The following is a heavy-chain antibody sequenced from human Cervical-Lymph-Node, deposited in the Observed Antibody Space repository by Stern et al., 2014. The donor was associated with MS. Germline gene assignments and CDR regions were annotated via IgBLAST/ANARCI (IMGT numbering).Heavy chain of an antibody. Sequence: QVQLVQSGGGVVQPGKSLRLSCAASGFTFSDYGMHWVRQAPGKGLEWVALATSDGSDQYYADSVKGRFTVSRDNSKNTVLLQMNGLRPEDTAVYFCARDRGLTHYFYGMDVWGQGTTVTVSS. V-gene: IGHV3-30*03. D-gene: IGHD3-10*01. CDR3: ARDRGLTHYFYGMDV. CDR1: GFTFSDYG. J-gene: IGHJ6*02. CDR2: ATSDGSDQ.